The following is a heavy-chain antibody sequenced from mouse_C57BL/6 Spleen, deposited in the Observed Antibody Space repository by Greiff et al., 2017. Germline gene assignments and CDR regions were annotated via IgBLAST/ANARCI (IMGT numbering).Heavy chain of an antibody. CDR1: GYTFTEYT. CDR3: ARHEDGHDYDDYAMDY. V-gene: IGHV1-62-2*01. CDR2: FYPGSGSI. J-gene: IGHJ4*01. Sequence: QVQLQQSGAELVKPGASVTLSCKASGYTFTEYTIHWVKQRSGQGLEWIGWFYPGSGSIKYNEKFKDKATLTADKSSSTVYMELSRLTSEDSAVYFYARHEDGHDYDDYAMDYWGQGTSVTVSS. D-gene: IGHD2-4*01.